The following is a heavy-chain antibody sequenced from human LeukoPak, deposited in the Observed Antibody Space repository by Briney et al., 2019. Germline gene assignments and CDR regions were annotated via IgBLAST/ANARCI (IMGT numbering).Heavy chain of an antibody. V-gene: IGHV3-23*01. CDR3: AKGSAASRPYYFDY. CDR1: GFTFSRYA. CDR2: ITDSGGST. Sequence: PGGSLRLPCAASGFTFSRYAMSWDRQAPGKGLEWVSAITDSGGSTYYADSVKGRFTISRDNSKNTLYLQMNSLRVEDTAVYYCAKGSAASRPYYFDYWGQGTLVTVSS. D-gene: IGHD6-25*01. J-gene: IGHJ4*02.